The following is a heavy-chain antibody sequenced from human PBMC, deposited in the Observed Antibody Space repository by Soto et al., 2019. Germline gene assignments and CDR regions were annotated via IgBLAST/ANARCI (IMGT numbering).Heavy chain of an antibody. Sequence: GESLKISCKGSGYSFTSYWIGWVRQMPGKGLEWMGIIYPGDSDTRYSPSFQGQVTISADKSISTAYLQWSSLKASDTAMYYCARQGAVDGKTQTDSFEPWGQGTLVTVS. CDR2: IYPGDSDT. V-gene: IGHV5-51*01. CDR1: GYSFTSYW. D-gene: IGHD6-19*01. CDR3: ARQGAVDGKTQTDSFEP. J-gene: IGHJ5*02.